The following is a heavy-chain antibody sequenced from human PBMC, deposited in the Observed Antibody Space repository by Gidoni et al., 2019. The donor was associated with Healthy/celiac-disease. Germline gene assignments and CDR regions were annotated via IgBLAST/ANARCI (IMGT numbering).Heavy chain of an antibody. CDR1: EFTFSSYW. CDR2: IKQDGSGK. CDR3: GAAPWG. V-gene: IGHV3-7*01. Sequence: EVQLLESGGGLVLPGGSLGLSCAASEFTFSSYWMSWVRKAPGKGLGWVANIKQDGSGKYYVDSVKGRFTISRDNAKNSLYVQMNSLRAEDTAVYYCGAAPWGWGQGTLVTVSS. J-gene: IGHJ4*02. D-gene: IGHD6-6*01.